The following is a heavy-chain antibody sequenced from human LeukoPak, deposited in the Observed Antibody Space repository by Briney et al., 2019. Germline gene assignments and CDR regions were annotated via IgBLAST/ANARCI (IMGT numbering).Heavy chain of an antibody. Sequence: GGSLRLSCAASGFTFTNYVMHWVRQAPGKGLEWVSGISGSGASLYSADSVKGRFTISRDNSKNTLYVQMNSLRAEDTAVYYCAKDTYYGSGSYLGSFDYWGQGTLVTVSS. CDR3: AKDTYYGSGSYLGSFDY. CDR2: ISGSGASL. V-gene: IGHV3-23*01. CDR1: GFTFTNYV. D-gene: IGHD3-10*01. J-gene: IGHJ4*02.